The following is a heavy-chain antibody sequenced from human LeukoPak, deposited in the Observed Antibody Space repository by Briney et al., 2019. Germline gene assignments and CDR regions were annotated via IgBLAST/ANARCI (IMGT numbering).Heavy chain of an antibody. CDR3: ARDGPDYGGNSGPSY. D-gene: IGHD4-23*01. Sequence: GASVKVSCKASGYTFTGYYMHWVRQAPGQGLEWMGRISPNSGGTNYAQKFQGRVTMTGDTSTSTVYMELSSLRSEDTAVYYCARDGPDYGGNSGPSYWGQGTLVTVSS. CDR1: GYTFTGYY. J-gene: IGHJ4*02. CDR2: ISPNSGGT. V-gene: IGHV1-2*06.